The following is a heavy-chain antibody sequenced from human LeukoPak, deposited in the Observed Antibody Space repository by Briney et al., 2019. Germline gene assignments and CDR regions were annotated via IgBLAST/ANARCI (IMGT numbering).Heavy chain of an antibody. CDR3: AAGSRPYYFYYMAV. CDR1: GGSIKTYY. J-gene: IGHJ6*03. CDR2: MSYSGTS. V-gene: IGHV4-59*08. Sequence: NPSETLSLTCTASGGSIKTYYWSWSRQSPGKGLEWIGSMSYSGTSNYIPSLKSRVSMTIDISKNQFSLKLTSVTAADTALYFCAAGSRPYYFYYMAVWGTGTTVTVSS.